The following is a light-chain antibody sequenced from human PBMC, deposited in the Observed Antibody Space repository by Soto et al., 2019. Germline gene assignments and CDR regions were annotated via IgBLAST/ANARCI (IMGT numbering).Light chain of an antibody. J-gene: IGLJ2*01. CDR1: SSDVGGYNY. CDR3: SSYTSSSTV. Sequence: QSALTQPASLSGSPGQSITISCTRTSSDVGGYNYVSWYQQHPGKAPKLMIYDVSNRPSGVSNRFSGSKSGNTASLTISGLQAEDEADYYCSSYTSSSTVFGGGTKVTVL. V-gene: IGLV2-14*01. CDR2: DVS.